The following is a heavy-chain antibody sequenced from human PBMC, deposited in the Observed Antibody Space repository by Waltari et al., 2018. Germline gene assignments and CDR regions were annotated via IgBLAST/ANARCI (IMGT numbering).Heavy chain of an antibody. Sequence: DVQLVESGRGLGKPGRSRRLSCSAAGVTVSRYSMNWIRQAPVKGLEWVVSVCSSSSYIYYADSVEGGFTISRDNANNSQYLQILSLRAQDTAVYYCARGGGVRGVINLDYLAVWGKGTTVTVSS. CDR1: GVTVSRYS. J-gene: IGHJ6*03. V-gene: IGHV3-21*01. CDR3: ARGGGVRGVINLDYLAV. D-gene: IGHD3-10*02. CDR2: VCSSSSYI.